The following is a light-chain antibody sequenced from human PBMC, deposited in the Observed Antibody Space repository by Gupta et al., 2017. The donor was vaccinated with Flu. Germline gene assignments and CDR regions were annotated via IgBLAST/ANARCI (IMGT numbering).Light chain of an antibody. CDR1: RSDVGGYDY. Sequence: QSVTSSCTGARSDVGGYDYGSWYQQPPGNAPKLLIADVRKRTSGVPDRFSGSKTGNTPSLTSAGLQDEDDADYYVCADAGSYVVFGGGTKLTIL. J-gene: IGLJ2*01. CDR3: CADAGSYVV. V-gene: IGLV2-11*03. CDR2: DVR.